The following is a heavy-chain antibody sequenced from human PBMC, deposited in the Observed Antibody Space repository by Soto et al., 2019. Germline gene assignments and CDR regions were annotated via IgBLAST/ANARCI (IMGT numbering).Heavy chain of an antibody. V-gene: IGHV4-31*03. J-gene: IGHJ5*02. CDR3: ARSVFP. CDR2: IYYSGNT. CDR1: GGSISSGGYY. Sequence: QVQLQESGPGLVKPSQTLSLTCTVSGGSISSGGYYWNWIHQHQGKGLEWIGYIYYSGNTYYSPSVKGRVYISVDTSKNQFSLNLNSVTAADTAVYYCARSVFPWGQGTLVTVSS.